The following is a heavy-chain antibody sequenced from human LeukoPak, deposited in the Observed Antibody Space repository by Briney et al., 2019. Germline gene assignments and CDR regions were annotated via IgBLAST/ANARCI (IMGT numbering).Heavy chain of an antibody. CDR1: GYTFTSYY. V-gene: IGHV1-46*01. Sequence: ASVKVSCKASGYTFTSYYMHWVRQAPGQGLEWMGIINPSGGSTSYAQKFQGRVTMTRDTSTSTVYMELSSLRSEDTAVYHCAREPFVDTAMVDYYYYGMDVWGQGTTVTVSS. J-gene: IGHJ6*02. CDR2: INPSGGST. D-gene: IGHD5-18*01. CDR3: AREPFVDTAMVDYYYYGMDV.